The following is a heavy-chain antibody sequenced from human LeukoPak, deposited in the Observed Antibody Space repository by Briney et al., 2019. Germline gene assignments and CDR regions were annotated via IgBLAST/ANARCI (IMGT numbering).Heavy chain of an antibody. CDR3: AKDGWPYYYDSSGTDYYFDY. CDR1: GFTLDDYA. CDR2: ISGDGRST. V-gene: IGHV3-43*02. J-gene: IGHJ4*02. D-gene: IGHD3-22*01. Sequence: GXSMRLSCAASGFTLDDYAMHWVRHAQGKGLEWVSLISGDGRSTYYAYSVKGRFTLSRDNSKNSLYLQMNSLRTENTAFYYCAKDGWPYYYDSSGTDYYFDYWGQGTLVTVSS.